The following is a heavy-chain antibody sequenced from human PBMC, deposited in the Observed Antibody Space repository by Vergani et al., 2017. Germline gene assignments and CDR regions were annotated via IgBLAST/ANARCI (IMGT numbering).Heavy chain of an antibody. CDR1: GFTVSSSY. CDR2: IYSGGST. CDR3: ARLEVGATWAFGY. J-gene: IGHJ4*02. Sequence: EVQLVESGGGLIQPGGSLRLSCAASGFTVSSSYINWVRQAPGKGLEWVATIYSGGSTDYADSVKGRFTISRDSSKTTLYLQMNSLRAEDTAVYYFARLEVGATWAFGYWGQGGLVTVSS. D-gene: IGHD1-26*01. V-gene: IGHV3-53*01.